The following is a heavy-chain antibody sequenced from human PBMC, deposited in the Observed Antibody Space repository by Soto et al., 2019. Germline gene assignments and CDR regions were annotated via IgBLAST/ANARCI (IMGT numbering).Heavy chain of an antibody. CDR3: TTYDYDSASRRTRWAY. J-gene: IGHJ4*02. V-gene: IGHV3-15*01. D-gene: IGHD3-16*01. CDR2: LKSKISGGTT. CDR1: GFPFSSAW. Sequence: EVQLVESGGGLVKPGGSLRLSCAASGFPFSSAWMSWVRQAPGKGLEWVDRLKSKISGGTTDYAEPVRGRFTISRDDSNNTLYLQMGRLKVEDTAVYYCTTYDYDSASRRTRWAYCGQGALVTVSS.